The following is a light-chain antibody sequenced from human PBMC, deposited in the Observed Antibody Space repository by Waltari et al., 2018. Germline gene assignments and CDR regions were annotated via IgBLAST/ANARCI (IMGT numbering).Light chain of an antibody. CDR3: HSRDSSSTRV. Sequence: SSELTQDPAVSVALGQTVRITVQGDSPRRYYESWYQQRPGQAPFLVLYGHDNRPSGIPDRFSGSTSGNTASLTITRAQAEDAGVYYCHSRDSSSTRVFGGGTTLTV. V-gene: IGLV3-19*01. J-gene: IGLJ3*02. CDR2: GHD. CDR1: SPRRYY.